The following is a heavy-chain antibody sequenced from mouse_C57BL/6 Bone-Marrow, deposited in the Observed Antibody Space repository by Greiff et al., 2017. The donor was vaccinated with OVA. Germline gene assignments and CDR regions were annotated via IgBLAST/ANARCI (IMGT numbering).Heavy chain of an antibody. Sequence: EVKVVESGEGLVKPGGSLKLSCAASGFTFSSYAMSWVRQTPEKRLEWVAYISSGGNYIYYADTVKGRFTISRDNARNTLYLQMSSLKSEDTAMYYCTRAGYYAMDYWGQGTSVTVSS. CDR2: ISSGGNYI. CDR3: TRAGYYAMDY. J-gene: IGHJ4*01. CDR1: GFTFSSYA. V-gene: IGHV5-9-1*02.